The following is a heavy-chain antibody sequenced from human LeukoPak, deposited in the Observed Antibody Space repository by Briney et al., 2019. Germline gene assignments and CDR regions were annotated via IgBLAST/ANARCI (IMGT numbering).Heavy chain of an antibody. Sequence: ASVKVSCKASGYTFTSYAIHWVRQAPGQSLEWMGWIHAGGGDPKYSQKFQDRVTFTRDTSASTAYMELNSLRSEDAAVYYCARERTAGYSKARFDYWGQGTLVTVSS. CDR2: IHAGGGDP. CDR3: ARERTAGYSKARFDY. CDR1: GYTFTSYA. V-gene: IGHV1-3*01. D-gene: IGHD6-13*01. J-gene: IGHJ4*02.